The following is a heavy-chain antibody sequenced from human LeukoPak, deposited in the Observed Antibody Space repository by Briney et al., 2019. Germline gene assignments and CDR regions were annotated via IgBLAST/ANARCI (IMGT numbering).Heavy chain of an antibody. CDR3: ARDSRFGEYHFDY. CDR2: INPNSGGT. V-gene: IGHV1-2*02. J-gene: IGHJ4*02. D-gene: IGHD3-10*01. Sequence: ASVKVSCKASGYTFTGYYMYWVRQAPGQGVEGMGWINPNSGGTKYAQKFQGRVTMTRDTSISTAYMELSRLRSDDTAVYYCARDSRFGEYHFDYWGQGTLVTVSS. CDR1: GYTFTGYY.